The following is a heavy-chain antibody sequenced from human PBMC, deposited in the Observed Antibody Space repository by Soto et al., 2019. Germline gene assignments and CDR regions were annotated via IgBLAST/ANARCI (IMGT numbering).Heavy chain of an antibody. CDR3: ARERYYGSGSYSYYYGMDV. J-gene: IGHJ6*02. CDR2: IDTAGDT. Sequence: GGSLRLSCAASGFTVSSNYMSWVRQAPGKGLEWVSTIDTAGDTYYPGSVKGRFTVSRENAENSLYLQMNSLGAGDTAVYYCARERYYGSGSYSYYYGMDVWGQGTPVTVYS. V-gene: IGHV3-13*01. D-gene: IGHD3-10*01. CDR1: GFTVSSNY.